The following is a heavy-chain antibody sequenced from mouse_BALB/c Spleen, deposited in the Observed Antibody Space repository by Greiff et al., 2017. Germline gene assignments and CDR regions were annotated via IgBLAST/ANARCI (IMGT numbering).Heavy chain of an antibody. CDR1: GYSITSDYA. CDR3: ARFYYYGSSYYAMDY. Sequence: EVQLQESGPGLVKPSQSLSLTCTVTGYSITSDYAWNWIRQFPGNKLEWMGYISYSGSTSYNPSLKSRISITRDTSKNQFFLQLNSVTTEDTATYYCARFYYYGSSYYAMDYWGQGTSVTVSS. V-gene: IGHV3-2*02. J-gene: IGHJ4*01. D-gene: IGHD1-1*01. CDR2: ISYSGST.